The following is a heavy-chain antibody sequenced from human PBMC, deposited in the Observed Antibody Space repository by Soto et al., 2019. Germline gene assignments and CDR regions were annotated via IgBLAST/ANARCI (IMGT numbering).Heavy chain of an antibody. CDR1: GLTLSDYY. CDR3: AGSGPIPAYDSSGYRKYGFSV. CDR2: ISSNTKMI. J-gene: IGHJ3*01. V-gene: IGHV3-11*01. Sequence: NPGGSLRLSCVASGLTLSDYYMTWIRQAPGRWLEWVAYISSNTKMIFYPDSVKGRFTISRDNAKNALFLEMSGLRVEDTATYYCAGSGPIPAYDSSGYRKYGFSVWGQGXKVTV. D-gene: IGHD3-22*01.